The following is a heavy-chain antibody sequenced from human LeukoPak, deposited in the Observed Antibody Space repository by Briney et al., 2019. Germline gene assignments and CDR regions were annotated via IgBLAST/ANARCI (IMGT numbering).Heavy chain of an antibody. CDR3: ARDQADTAMADYYCFYMDV. CDR2: INPNSGGT. D-gene: IGHD5-18*01. Sequence: GASVKVSCKASGYTFTGYYMHWVRQAPGQGREWMGWINPNSGGTNYAQKLQGRVTMTRDTSISTAYIELSRLRSDDTAGHYFARDQADTAMADYYCFYMDVWGKGTTVTVSS. CDR1: GYTFTGYY. J-gene: IGHJ6*03. V-gene: IGHV1-2*02.